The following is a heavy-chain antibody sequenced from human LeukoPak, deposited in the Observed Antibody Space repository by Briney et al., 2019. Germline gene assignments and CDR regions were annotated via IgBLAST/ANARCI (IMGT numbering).Heavy chain of an antibody. D-gene: IGHD6-19*01. CDR1: GFTFSSYS. Sequence: GGSLRLSCAASGFTFSSYSMNWVRQPPGKGLEWVSFITSSSTTIYYADSVKGRFTISRDNAENSLYLQMSSLRAEDTGVYYCAKSSYSSGWLEGDDAFDIWGQGTMVTVSS. J-gene: IGHJ3*02. V-gene: IGHV3-48*01. CDR2: ITSSSTTI. CDR3: AKSSYSSGWLEGDDAFDI.